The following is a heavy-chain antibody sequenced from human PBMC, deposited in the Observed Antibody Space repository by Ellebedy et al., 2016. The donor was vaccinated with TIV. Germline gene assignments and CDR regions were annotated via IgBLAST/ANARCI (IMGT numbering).Heavy chain of an antibody. V-gene: IGHV3-23*01. J-gene: IGHJ5*02. CDR3: AKDHRIVAAGTLS. CDR1: GFTFSSYA. Sequence: GESLKISXAASGFTFSSYAMSWVRQAPGKGLEWVSGISGSGVSTYYGDSVKGRFTISRDNSKNTLYLQMNSLRAEDTAVYYCAKDHRIVAAGTLSWGQGTLVTVSS. D-gene: IGHD6-13*01. CDR2: ISGSGVST.